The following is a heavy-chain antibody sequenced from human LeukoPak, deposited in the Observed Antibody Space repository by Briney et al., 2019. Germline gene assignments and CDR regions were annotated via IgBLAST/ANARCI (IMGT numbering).Heavy chain of an antibody. CDR3: AREGYGLGSYYLYYYYYYMDV. J-gene: IGHJ6*03. CDR2: IYYSGST. Sequence: PSETLSLTCTVSGGSISSSSYYWGWIRQPPGKGLEWIGSIYYSGSTYYNPSLKSRVTISVDTSKNQFSLKLSSVTAADTAVYYCAREGYGLGSYYLYYYYYYMDVWGKGTTVTVSS. V-gene: IGHV4-39*02. CDR1: GGSISSSSYY. D-gene: IGHD3-10*01.